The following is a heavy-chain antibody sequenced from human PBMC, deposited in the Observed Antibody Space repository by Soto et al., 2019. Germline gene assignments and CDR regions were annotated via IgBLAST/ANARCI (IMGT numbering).Heavy chain of an antibody. V-gene: IGHV3-9*01. CDR1: GFTFDDYA. CDR2: ISWNSGSI. Sequence: EVQLVESGGGLVQPGRSLRLSCAASGFTFDDYAMHWVRQAPGKGLEWVSGISWNSGSIGYADSVKGRFTISRDNAKNSLYLQMNSPRAEDTALYYCAKVPYYYYMDVWGKGTTVTVSS. CDR3: AKVPYYYYMDV. J-gene: IGHJ6*03.